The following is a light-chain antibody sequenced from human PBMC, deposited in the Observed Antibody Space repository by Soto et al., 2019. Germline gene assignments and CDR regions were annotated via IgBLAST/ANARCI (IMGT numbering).Light chain of an antibody. CDR3: QSYDSSLSYV. CDR1: MRDVGAYNL. Sequence: QSALTQPASVSGSAGQSITISCSGTMRDVGAYNLVSWYQQHPGTAPKLIMYTNNNRPSGVPDRFSGSKSGTSASLAITGLQAEDEADYYCQSYDSSLSYVFGTGTKLTVL. J-gene: IGLJ1*01. CDR2: TNN. V-gene: IGLV2-14*03.